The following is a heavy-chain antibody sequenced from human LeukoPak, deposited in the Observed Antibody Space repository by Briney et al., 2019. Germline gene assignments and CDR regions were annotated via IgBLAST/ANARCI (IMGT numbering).Heavy chain of an antibody. J-gene: IGHJ3*02. Sequence: SETLSLTCAVYGGSFSGYYWSWIRQPPGKGLEWIGRIYTSGSTNYNPSLKSRVTMSVDTSKNQFSLKLSSVTAADTAVYYCARCHYDSSGYRCAFDIWGQGTMVTVSS. V-gene: IGHV4-59*10. D-gene: IGHD3-22*01. CDR2: IYTSGST. CDR3: ARCHYDSSGYRCAFDI. CDR1: GGSFSGYY.